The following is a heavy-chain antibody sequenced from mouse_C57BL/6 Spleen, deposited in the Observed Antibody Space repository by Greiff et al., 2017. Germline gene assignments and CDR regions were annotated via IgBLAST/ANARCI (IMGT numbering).Heavy chain of an antibody. J-gene: IGHJ2*01. V-gene: IGHV5-17*01. D-gene: IGHD4-1*01. CDR2: ISSGSSTI. CDR1: GFTFSDYG. Sequence: EVKLMESGGGLVKPGGSLKLSCAASGFTFSDYGMHWVRQAPEQGLEWVAYISSGSSTIYYADTVKGRFTISRDNAKNTLFLQMTSLRSEDTAMYYCARDWAYDYWGQGTTLTVSS. CDR3: ARDWAYDY.